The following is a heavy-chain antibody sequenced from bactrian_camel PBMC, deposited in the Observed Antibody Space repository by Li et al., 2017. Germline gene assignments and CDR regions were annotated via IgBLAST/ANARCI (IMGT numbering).Heavy chain of an antibody. V-gene: IGHV3S53*01. CDR3: RAEDMHQLRGFCPPL. J-gene: IGHJ4*01. CDR1: EYADCWYD. Sequence: QVQLVESGGGSGQAGGSLRLSCAVAEYADCWYDMRWYRQVPGKEREFVSEVRHNGATRYADSVKGRFTISHDNAKTAITLQMNSLKPEDTATYYCRAEDMHQLRGFCPPLWGQGTQVTVS. CDR2: VRHNGAT.